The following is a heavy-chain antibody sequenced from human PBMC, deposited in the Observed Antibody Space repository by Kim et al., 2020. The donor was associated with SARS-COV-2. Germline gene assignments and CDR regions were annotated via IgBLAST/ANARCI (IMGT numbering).Heavy chain of an antibody. D-gene: IGHD4-17*01. CDR2: INHSGST. Sequence: SETLSLICAVYGGSFSGYYWSWIRQPPGKGLEWIGEINHSGSTNYNPSLKSRVTISVDTSKNQFSLKLSSVTAADTAVYYCAREANDYLQGDNWFDPWG. J-gene: IGHJ5*02. V-gene: IGHV4-34*01. CDR3: AREANDYLQGDNWFDP. CDR1: GGSFSGYY.